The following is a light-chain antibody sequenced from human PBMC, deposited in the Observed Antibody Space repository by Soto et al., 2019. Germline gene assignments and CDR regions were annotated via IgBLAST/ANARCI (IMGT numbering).Light chain of an antibody. Sequence: DIVMTQSPDSLAVSLGERATINCKSSQSLLANCNNKNCLAWYQHKPGQPPKMLILWASTRESGVPDRFSGSGSGTDFTLTISRLEPEDFAVYYCQQYVTSSPRTFGQGTKVEIK. J-gene: IGKJ1*01. CDR2: WAS. CDR1: QSLLANCNNKNC. CDR3: QQYVTSSPRT. V-gene: IGKV4-1*01.